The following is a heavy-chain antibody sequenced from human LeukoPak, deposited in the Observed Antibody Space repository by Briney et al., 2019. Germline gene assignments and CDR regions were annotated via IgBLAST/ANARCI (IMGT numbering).Heavy chain of an antibody. CDR3: GYTNNFYH. CDR1: GFTFSTYG. D-gene: IGHD3-16*02. V-gene: IGHV3-33*01. J-gene: IGHJ4*02. Sequence: PGRSLRLSCAASGFTFSTYGMHWVRQAPGKGLEWVAVIWYDGSNKYYADSVKGRFTISRDNSKNTVYLQMNSLRAEDTTVYYCGYTNNFYHWGQGTLVVVSS. CDR2: IWYDGSNK.